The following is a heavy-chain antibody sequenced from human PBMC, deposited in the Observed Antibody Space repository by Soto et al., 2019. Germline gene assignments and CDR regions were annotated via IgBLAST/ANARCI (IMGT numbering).Heavy chain of an antibody. CDR3: ARVKDIVVVPAFLDWVKFDP. D-gene: IGHD2-2*01. CDR1: GGSFSGYY. V-gene: IGHV4-34*01. J-gene: IGHJ5*02. Sequence: SETLSLTCAVYGGSFSGYYWSWIRQPPGKGLEWIGEINHSGSTNYNPSLKSRVTISVDTSKNQFSLKLSSVTAADTAVYYCARVKDIVVVPAFLDWVKFDPWGQRTLVTVSS. CDR2: INHSGST.